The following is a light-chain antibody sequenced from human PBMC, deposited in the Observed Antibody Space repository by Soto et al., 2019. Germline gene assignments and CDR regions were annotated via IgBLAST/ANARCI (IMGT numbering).Light chain of an antibody. Sequence: EIVLTQSPGTLSLSPGEGATLSCRASQSVTSNYLAWYQQKPGQAPRLLIYGASSRATGIPDRFSGSGSGTDFTLTISRLGPEDSAVYDRQQYVTSPITFGLG. CDR2: GAS. CDR3: QQYVTSPIT. CDR1: QSVTSNY. V-gene: IGKV3-20*01. J-gene: IGKJ2*01.